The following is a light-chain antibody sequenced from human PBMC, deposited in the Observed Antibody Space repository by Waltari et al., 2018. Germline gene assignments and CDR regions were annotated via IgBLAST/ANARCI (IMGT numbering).Light chain of an antibody. V-gene: IGLV2-14*01. CDR2: EVS. Sequence: GXPGQXITXSXTXTSSXXGGYNYVSWYQQHPGKAPKLMIYEVSNRPSGVSNRFSGSKSGNTASLTISGLQAEDEADYYCSSYTSGTTYVFGTGTTVTVL. CDR3: SSYTSGTTYV. J-gene: IGLJ1*01. CDR1: SSXXGGYNY.